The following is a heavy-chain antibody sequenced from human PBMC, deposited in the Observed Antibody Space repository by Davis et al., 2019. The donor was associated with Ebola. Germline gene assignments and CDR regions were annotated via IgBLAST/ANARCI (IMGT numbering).Heavy chain of an antibody. Sequence: SGSLRLSCAASGFTFSSYWMSWVRQAPGKGLEWIGEINHSGSTNYNPSLKSRVTISVDTSKNQFSLKLSSVTAADTAVYYCARRIRTITIFGVALGAFDYWGQGTLVTVSS. V-gene: IGHV4-34*01. D-gene: IGHD3-3*01. CDR1: GFTFSSYW. J-gene: IGHJ4*02. CDR2: INHSGST. CDR3: ARRIRTITIFGVALGAFDY.